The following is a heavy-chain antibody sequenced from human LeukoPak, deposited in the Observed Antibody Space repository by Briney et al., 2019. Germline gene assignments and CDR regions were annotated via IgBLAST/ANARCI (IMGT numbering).Heavy chain of an antibody. CDR1: GGSFSGYY. J-gene: IGHJ4*02. V-gene: IGHV4-34*01. Sequence: PSETLSLTCAVYGGSFSGYYWSWIRQPPGKGLEWIGEINHSGSTNYNPSLKSRVTISVDTSKNQFSLKLSSVTAADTAVYYCASSFLSSGWPIDYWGQGTPVTVSS. CDR3: ASSFLSSGWPIDY. CDR2: INHSGST. D-gene: IGHD6-19*01.